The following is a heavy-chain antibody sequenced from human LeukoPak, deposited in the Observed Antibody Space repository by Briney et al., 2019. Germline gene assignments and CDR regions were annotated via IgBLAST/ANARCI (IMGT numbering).Heavy chain of an antibody. CDR2: ISAYKGNT. CDR1: GYTFSTYG. CDR3: ARDLYYYGSGSYYDVFDV. D-gene: IGHD3-10*01. V-gene: IGHV1-18*01. J-gene: IGHJ3*01. Sequence: ASVKVSCKASGYTFSTYGMSWVRQAPGQGLEWMGWISAYKGNTYYAQKLQGRVTMTTDTSTSTAHMELRSLRSDDTAIYYCARDLYYYGSGSYYDVFDVWGQGTMVTVSS.